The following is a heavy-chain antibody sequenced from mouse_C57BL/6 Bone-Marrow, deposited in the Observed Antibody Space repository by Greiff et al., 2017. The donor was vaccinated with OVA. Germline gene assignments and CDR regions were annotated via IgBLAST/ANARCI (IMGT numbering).Heavy chain of an antibody. V-gene: IGHV2-9-1*01. CDR3: ARLGYYGSRSYSNYRGAMDY. J-gene: IGHJ4*01. CDR2: IWTGGGT. CDR1: GFSLTSYA. D-gene: IGHD1-1*01. Sequence: VKLMESGPGLVAPSQSLSITCTVSGFSLTSYAISWVRQPPGKGLEWLGVIWTGGGTNYNSALKSRLSISKDNSKSQVFLKMNSLQTDDTARYYCARLGYYGSRSYSNYRGAMDYWGQGTSVTVSS.